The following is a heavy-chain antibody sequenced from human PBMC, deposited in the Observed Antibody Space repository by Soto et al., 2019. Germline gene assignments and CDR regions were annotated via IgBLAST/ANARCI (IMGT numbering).Heavy chain of an antibody. D-gene: IGHD1-26*01. CDR2: IYSGGNT. V-gene: IGHV3-66*04. CDR1: GFTVSSSY. CDR3: ARHVGFYWYFDL. Sequence: EVQLVESGGGLVQPGGSLRLSCAASGFTVSSSYMGWVRQAPGKGLEWVSSIYSGGNTYYADSVRGRFTISTDKSKDNLYHQMNCLRVDDTAMYYCARHVGFYWYFDLWGRGTLVTVSS. J-gene: IGHJ2*01.